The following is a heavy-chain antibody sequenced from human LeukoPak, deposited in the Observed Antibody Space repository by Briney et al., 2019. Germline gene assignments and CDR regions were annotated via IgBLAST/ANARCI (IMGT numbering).Heavy chain of an antibody. Sequence: GGSLRLSCAASGFTVSSNYMSWVRQAPGKGLEWVSVIYSGGSTYYADSVKGRFTISRDNSKNTLYLQMNSLRAEDAAVYYCAISSSSNQYYYYGMDVWGQGTTVTVSS. D-gene: IGHD6-13*01. CDR2: IYSGGST. J-gene: IGHJ6*02. CDR1: GFTVSSNY. V-gene: IGHV3-53*01. CDR3: AISSSSNQYYYYGMDV.